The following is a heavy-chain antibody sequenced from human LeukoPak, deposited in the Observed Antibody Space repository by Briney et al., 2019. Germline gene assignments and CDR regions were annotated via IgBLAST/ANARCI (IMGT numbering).Heavy chain of an antibody. D-gene: IGHD2-15*01. CDR2: IYYSGST. CDR1: GGSISSYY. Sequence: SETLSLTCTVSGGSISSYYWSWIRQPPGKGLEWIGYIYYSGSTYYNPSLKSRVTISVDTSKNQFSLKLSSVTAADTAVYYCARGVTVVVAAIDYFDYWGQGTLVTVSS. V-gene: IGHV4-59*08. CDR3: ARGVTVVVAAIDYFDY. J-gene: IGHJ4*02.